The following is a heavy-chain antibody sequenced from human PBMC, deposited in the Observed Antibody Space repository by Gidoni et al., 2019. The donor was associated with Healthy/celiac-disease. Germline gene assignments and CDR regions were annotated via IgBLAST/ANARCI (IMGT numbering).Heavy chain of an antibody. J-gene: IGHJ6*03. CDR2: ISGSGGST. Sequence: EVQLLESGGGLVQPGGSLRLSCAASGFTFSSYAMSWVRQAPGKGLEWVSAISGSGGSTYYADSVKGRFTISRDNSKNTLYLQMNSLRAEDTAVYYCAKDSSGWYTSYYYYYMDVWGKGTTVTVSS. V-gene: IGHV3-23*01. CDR1: GFTFSSYA. CDR3: AKDSSGWYTSYYYYYMDV. D-gene: IGHD6-19*01.